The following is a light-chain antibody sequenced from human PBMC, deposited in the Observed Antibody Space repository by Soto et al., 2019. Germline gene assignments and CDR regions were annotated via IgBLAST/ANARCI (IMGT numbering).Light chain of an antibody. CDR1: SSDVGGYNY. CDR2: DVS. J-gene: IGLJ1*01. CDR3: GSYTRSSVYV. Sequence: QSALTQPASVSGSPGQSITIACTGSSSDVGGYNYVSWYQQHPGKAPKLMIYDVSKRPSGVSNRFSGSKSGNTASLTISGLQPEDEAGYYCGSYTRSSVYVFGSGTKVTVL. V-gene: IGLV2-14*01.